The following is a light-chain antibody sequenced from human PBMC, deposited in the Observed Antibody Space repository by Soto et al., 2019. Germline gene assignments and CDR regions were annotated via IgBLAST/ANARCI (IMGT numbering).Light chain of an antibody. J-gene: IGLJ1*01. CDR1: SSNIGASYD. CDR2: RDT. V-gene: IGLV1-40*01. CDR3: SSYTSSRADV. Sequence: QSVLTQPPSVSGAPGQRVTISCTGSSSNIGASYDVNWYQQVPGTAPKLLIFRDTHRPSGIPNRFSGSKSGNTASLTISGLQAEDEADYYCSSYTSSRADVFGIGTKLTVL.